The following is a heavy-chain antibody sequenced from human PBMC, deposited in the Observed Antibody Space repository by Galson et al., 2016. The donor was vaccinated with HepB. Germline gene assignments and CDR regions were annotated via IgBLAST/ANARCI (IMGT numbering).Heavy chain of an antibody. CDR1: GYSFNNYG. Sequence: SVKVSCKASGYSFNNYGIGWVRQAPGQGLEWMAWISVYNGDTHLAQKLQGRVTITTDTSANTAYMDLKSLTSDEPAVYYCARGHYGSGSFDYWGQGTLVIVAP. J-gene: IGHJ4*02. CDR3: ARGHYGSGSFDY. V-gene: IGHV1-18*01. CDR2: ISVYNGDT. D-gene: IGHD3-10*01.